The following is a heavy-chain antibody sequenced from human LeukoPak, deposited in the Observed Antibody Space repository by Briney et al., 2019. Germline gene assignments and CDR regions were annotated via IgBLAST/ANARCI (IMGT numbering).Heavy chain of an antibody. V-gene: IGHV4-59*01. CDR3: ARARVTGTPNAFDI. CDR2: IFYSGST. CDR1: DGSISSDY. D-gene: IGHD1-7*01. J-gene: IGHJ3*02. Sequence: SETLSLTCTVSDGSISSDYWSWIRQPPGKGLEWIGYIFYSGSTNYSPALRSRVGISVDTSKSQFSLKLSSVTAADTAVYFCARARVTGTPNAFDIWGQGTMVTVSS.